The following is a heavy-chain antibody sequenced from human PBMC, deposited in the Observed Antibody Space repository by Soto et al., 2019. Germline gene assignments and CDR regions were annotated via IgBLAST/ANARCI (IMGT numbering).Heavy chain of an antibody. CDR1: SGSNSSGDYY. D-gene: IGHD3-10*01. V-gene: IGHV4-30-4*01. CDR3: ARCMVRGGWFDP. J-gene: IGHJ5*02. Sequence: QVQLQESGPGLVKPSQTLSLTCTVASGSNSSGDYYWSWIRQPPGKGLEWIGYVYHTGRDYYEPSLKSRATISIDTSKNQFSLKLNSVTAADTAVYYCARCMVRGGWFDPWGQGTLVTVSS. CDR2: VYHTGRD.